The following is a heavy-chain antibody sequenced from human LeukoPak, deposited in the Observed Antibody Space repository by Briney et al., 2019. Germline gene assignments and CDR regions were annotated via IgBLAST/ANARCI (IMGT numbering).Heavy chain of an antibody. V-gene: IGHV3-11*01. J-gene: IGHJ5*02. CDR2: ISSGGGTI. D-gene: IGHD3-3*01. CDR1: GFTFSDYY. Sequence: GGSLRLSCAASGFTFSDYYMSWIRQAPGKGLEWVSSISSGGGTIYYADSVKGRFTISRDNAKNSLYLQINSLRVEDTAVYFCARVLREWLLFGWFDPWGQGTLVTVSS. CDR3: ARVLREWLLFGWFDP.